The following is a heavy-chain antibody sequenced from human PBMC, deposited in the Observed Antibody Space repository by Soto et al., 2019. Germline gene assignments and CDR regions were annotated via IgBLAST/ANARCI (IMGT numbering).Heavy chain of an antibody. CDR1: GFSLSTSGVG. V-gene: IGHV2-5*02. J-gene: IGHJ6*02. Sequence: QITLKESGPTLVKPTQTLTLTCTFSGFSLSTSGVGVGWIRQPPGKALEWLALIYWDDDKRYSPSLKSRLTITKDTSKNQVVLTMTNMDPVDTATYYYAQGRGADTAMVKSPYYYYGMDVWGQGTTVTVSS. CDR2: IYWDDDK. CDR3: AQGRGADTAMVKSPYYYYGMDV. D-gene: IGHD5-18*01.